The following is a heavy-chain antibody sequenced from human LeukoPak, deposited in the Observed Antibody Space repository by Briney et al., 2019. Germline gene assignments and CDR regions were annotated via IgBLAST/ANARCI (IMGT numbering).Heavy chain of an antibody. CDR3: ARTASSWSSRYHYYMDV. Sequence: ASVKVSCKASGYTFISYDINWVRQAPGQGLEWMGWMNPNSGNTDYAQKFQGRVTMTRNTSISTAYMELRSLRSEDTAVYYCARTASSWSSRYHYYMDVWGKGTTVTVSS. D-gene: IGHD6-13*01. CDR1: GYTFISYD. CDR2: MNPNSGNT. J-gene: IGHJ6*03. V-gene: IGHV1-8*01.